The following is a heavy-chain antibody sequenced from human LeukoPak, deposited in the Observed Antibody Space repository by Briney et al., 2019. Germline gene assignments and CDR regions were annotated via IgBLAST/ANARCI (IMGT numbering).Heavy chain of an antibody. D-gene: IGHD3-16*02. CDR1: GFSVSNNY. CDR2: IYGDGST. V-gene: IGHV3-53*01. Sequence: GGSLRLSCVVSGFSVSNNYVSWVRQAPGKGLEWVSNIYGDGSTNYADSVKGRFTISRDNSKNTLYLQMNSLRAEDTAVYYCAKGLYMITFGGVIVTGGQGTLVTVSS. J-gene: IGHJ4*02. CDR3: AKGLYMITFGGVIVT.